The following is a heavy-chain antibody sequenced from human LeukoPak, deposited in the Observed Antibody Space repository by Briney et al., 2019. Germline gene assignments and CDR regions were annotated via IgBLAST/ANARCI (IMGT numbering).Heavy chain of an antibody. Sequence: GGSLRLSCAASGFTFSNYAMSWVRQAPGKGLEWVSAISGSASSTYHADSVKGRFIISKDISKNTLYLQMSNLRADDTAVYYCARESGYAVGDFWGRGTLVTVSS. CDR3: ARESGYAVGDF. CDR2: ISGSASST. V-gene: IGHV3-23*01. J-gene: IGHJ4*02. D-gene: IGHD5-12*01. CDR1: GFTFSNYA.